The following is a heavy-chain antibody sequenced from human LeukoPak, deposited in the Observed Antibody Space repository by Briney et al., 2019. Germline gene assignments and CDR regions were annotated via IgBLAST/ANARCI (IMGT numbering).Heavy chain of an antibody. Sequence: GGSLRLSCAASGFTFTTYWMAWLRQAPGKGLEWVANIGQNGREKYHADSVKGRFTISGDNAKNSLYLQMNSLRVEDTAVYYCAREVAVGIGAYNYWGQGILVTVSS. CDR2: IGQNGREK. CDR1: GFTFTTYW. V-gene: IGHV3-7*01. J-gene: IGHJ4*02. D-gene: IGHD6-13*01. CDR3: AREVAVGIGAYNY.